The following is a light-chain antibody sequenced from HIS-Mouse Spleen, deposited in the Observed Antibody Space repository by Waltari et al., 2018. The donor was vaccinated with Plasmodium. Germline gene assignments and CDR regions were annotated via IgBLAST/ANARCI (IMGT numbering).Light chain of an antibody. CDR2: GAS. V-gene: IGKV3-15*01. CDR1: QSVSSN. J-gene: IGKJ3*01. Sequence: IVMTQSPATLSVSPGERATLSCRASQSVSSNLAWYQQKPGQAPRLLIYGASTRDTGIPARFSGSGSGTEFTLTISSLQSEDFAVYYCQQYNNWSFTFGPGTKVDIK. CDR3: QQYNNWSFT.